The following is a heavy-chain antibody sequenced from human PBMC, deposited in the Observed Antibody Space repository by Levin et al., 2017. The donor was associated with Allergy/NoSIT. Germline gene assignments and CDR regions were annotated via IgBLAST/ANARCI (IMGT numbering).Heavy chain of an antibody. J-gene: IGHJ4*02. CDR1: GFTFRYYA. D-gene: IGHD1-26*01. V-gene: IGHV3-23*01. CDR2: ISVSGSGGST. Sequence: GGSLRLSCAASGFTFRYYAMSWVRQTPGKGLEWVSAISVSGSGGSTYYADSVKGRFTISRDNSKNTLYLQMDSLGAENTAVYYCAKDLRDRSRGSFGNWGQGTLVTVSS. CDR3: AKDLRDRSRGSFGN.